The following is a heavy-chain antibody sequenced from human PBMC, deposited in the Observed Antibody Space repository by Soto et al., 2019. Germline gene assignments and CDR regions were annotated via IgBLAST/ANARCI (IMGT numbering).Heavy chain of an antibody. J-gene: IGHJ6*03. CDR3: ARSSLYCSGGSCYSRGAWYYYYYMDV. D-gene: IGHD2-15*01. CDR2: INHSGST. V-gene: IGHV4-34*01. Sequence: SETLSLTCAVYGGSFSGYYWSWIRQPPGKGLEWIGEINHSGSTNYNPSLKSRVTISVDTSKNQFSLKLSSVTAADTAVYYCARSSLYCSGGSCYSRGAWYYYYYMDVWGKGATVTVSS. CDR1: GGSFSGYY.